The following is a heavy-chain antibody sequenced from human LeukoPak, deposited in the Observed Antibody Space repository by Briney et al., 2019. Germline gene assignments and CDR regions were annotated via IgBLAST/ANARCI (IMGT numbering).Heavy chain of an antibody. CDR3: ARETSHCGGDCYDY. J-gene: IGHJ4*02. CDR1: GFSLSAYE. Sequence: GGSLRLSCTASGFSLSAYEINWVRQAPGKGLEWVSYINTGSSTIYYADSLKGRFTISRDDAKNSVYLQLNSLRAEDTALYYCARETSHCGGDCYDYWGQGTLVTVSS. CDR2: INTGSSTI. D-gene: IGHD2-21*01. V-gene: IGHV3-48*03.